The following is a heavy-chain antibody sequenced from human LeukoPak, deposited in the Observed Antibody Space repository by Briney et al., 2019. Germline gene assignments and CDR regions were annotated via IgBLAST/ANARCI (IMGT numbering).Heavy chain of an antibody. CDR2: IIPIFGTA. CDR3: AREGGSWSGYYNDY. Sequence: VASVKVSCKASGGTFSSYAISWVRQAPGQGLEWMGRIIPIFGTANYAQKFQGRVTITTDESTSTAYMELSSLGSEDTAVYYCAREGGSWSGYYNDYWGQGTLVTVSS. D-gene: IGHD3-3*01. CDR1: GGTFSSYA. J-gene: IGHJ4*02. V-gene: IGHV1-69*05.